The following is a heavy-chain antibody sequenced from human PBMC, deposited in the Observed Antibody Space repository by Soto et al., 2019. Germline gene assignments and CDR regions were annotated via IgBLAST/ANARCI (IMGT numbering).Heavy chain of an antibody. CDR3: ARERITPTDTGDFYHYGLDV. CDR1: GYTFTDYY. Sequence: ASVKVSCKASGYTFTDYYVHWLRQAPGPGLEWVGWINPNSGDTKYAQKFQARVTLTRDTSITTAYMELTRLDSDDTAVYYCARERITPTDTGDFYHYGLDVWGQGTTVTVSS. D-gene: IGHD1-20*01. CDR2: INPNSGDT. J-gene: IGHJ6*02. V-gene: IGHV1-2*02.